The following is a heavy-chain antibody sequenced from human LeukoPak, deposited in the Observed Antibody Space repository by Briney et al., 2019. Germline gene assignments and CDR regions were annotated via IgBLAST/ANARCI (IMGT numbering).Heavy chain of an antibody. V-gene: IGHV4-4*07. J-gene: IGHJ4*02. CDR3: ARLKKDFNHYFGX. Sequence: SETLSLTCSVSGGSISSYHWSWIRQPAGKGLEWIGRIQTAGSTNYNPSLKSRVSVSVDTSKNQFSLKLTSVTAADTAVYYCARLKKDFNHYFGXXGQGTLVTVSS. D-gene: IGHD2-21*01. CDR1: GGSISSYH. CDR2: IQTAGST.